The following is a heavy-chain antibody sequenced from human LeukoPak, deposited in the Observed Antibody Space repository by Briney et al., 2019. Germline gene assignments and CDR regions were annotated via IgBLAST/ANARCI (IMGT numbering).Heavy chain of an antibody. D-gene: IGHD3-3*01. Sequence: ASVKVSCVTSGYTFTDYGISWVRQAPGQGLEWLGWISVYNVNTKYAKKFQGRVTMTRDTSTTTVYMELTGLTSDDTATYFCARDEIFGVGTHFGYWGQGTPVIVSS. V-gene: IGHV1-18*01. CDR2: ISVYNVNT. CDR1: GYTFTDYG. J-gene: IGHJ4*02. CDR3: ARDEIFGVGTHFGY.